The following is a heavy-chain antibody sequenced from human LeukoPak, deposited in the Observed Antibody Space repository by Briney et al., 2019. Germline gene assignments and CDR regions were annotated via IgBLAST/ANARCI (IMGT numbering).Heavy chain of an antibody. V-gene: IGHV3-74*01. D-gene: IGHD1/OR15-1a*01. Sequence: PGGSLRLSCAASGFTFSSYWMHGVRQAPGKGLVWVSRITSDGSSTSHADSVKGRFTISRDNAKNTLYLQMNSLRAEDTAVYYCARVLYYTSWNTGAFDIWGQGTMVTVSS. CDR3: ARVLYYTSWNTGAFDI. CDR1: GFTFSSYW. CDR2: ITSDGSST. J-gene: IGHJ3*02.